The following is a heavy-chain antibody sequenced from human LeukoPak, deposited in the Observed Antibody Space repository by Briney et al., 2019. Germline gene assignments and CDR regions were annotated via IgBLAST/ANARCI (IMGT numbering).Heavy chain of an antibody. CDR1: GFTFSSYW. D-gene: IGHD6-13*01. CDR3: AKDIARIAAAGTYYYGMDV. J-gene: IGHJ6*02. V-gene: IGHV3-74*01. Sequence: GGSLRLSCAASGFTFSSYWMHWVRQAPGKGLVWVSRFKSDGSSTSYADSVKGRFTISRDNSKNSLYLQMNSLRTEDTALYYCAKDIARIAAAGTYYYGMDVWGQGTTVTVSS. CDR2: FKSDGSST.